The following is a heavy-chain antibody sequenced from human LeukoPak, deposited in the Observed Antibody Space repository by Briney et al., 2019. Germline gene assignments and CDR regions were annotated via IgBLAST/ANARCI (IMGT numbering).Heavy chain of an antibody. CDR1: GYAFTSYG. CDR2: ISAYNGNT. CDR3: ARVQTASWSVRGHNWLDP. Sequence: GASVKVSCKASGYAFTSYGISWVRQAPGQGLEWMGWISAYNGNTNYAQKLQGRVTMTTDTSTSTAYMELRSLRSDDTAVYYCARVQTASWSVRGHNWLDPWGQGTLVTVSS. D-gene: IGHD3-3*01. J-gene: IGHJ5*02. V-gene: IGHV1-18*01.